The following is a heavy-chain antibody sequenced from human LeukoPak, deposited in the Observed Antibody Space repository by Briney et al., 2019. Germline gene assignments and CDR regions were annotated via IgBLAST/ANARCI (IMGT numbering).Heavy chain of an antibody. Sequence: HRGSLRLSCAASGFTFSSYEMNWVRQAPGKGLEWVSYISSSGSTIYYADSVKGRFTTSRGNARNSLYLQMNSLRAEDTALYYCAINGGGDSGYGNFDYWGQGTLVTVSS. J-gene: IGHJ4*02. V-gene: IGHV3-48*03. CDR3: AINGGGDSGYGNFDY. CDR2: ISSSGSTI. D-gene: IGHD5-12*01. CDR1: GFTFSSYE.